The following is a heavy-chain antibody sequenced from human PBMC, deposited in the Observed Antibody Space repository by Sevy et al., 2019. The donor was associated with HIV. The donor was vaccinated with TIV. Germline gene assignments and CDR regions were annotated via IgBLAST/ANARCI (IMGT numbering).Heavy chain of an antibody. CDR2: ISSSGGST. J-gene: IGHJ6*02. CDR3: AKPHFGLGSGSPYYYYGMDV. Sequence: GGSLRLSCAASGFTFSSYAMSWVRQAPGKGLEWVSTISSSGGSTYYADSVKGRFTISRDKSKNTLYLQMNGLRAEDTAVYYCAKPHFGLGSGSPYYYYGMDVWGQGTTVTVSS. CDR1: GFTFSSYA. D-gene: IGHD3-10*01. V-gene: IGHV3-23*01.